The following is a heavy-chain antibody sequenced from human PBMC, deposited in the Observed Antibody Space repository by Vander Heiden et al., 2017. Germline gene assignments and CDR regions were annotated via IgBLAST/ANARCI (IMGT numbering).Heavy chain of an antibody. Sequence: QVTLQASGPALVKPTQTLTLTCTFSGFSLSTSGMRVSWIRQPPGKALEWLARIDWDDDKFYSTSLKTRLTISKDTSKNQVVLTMTNMDPVDTATYCFARILVGIEAFDIWGQGTMVTVSS. CDR3: ARILVGIEAFDI. D-gene: IGHD2-21*01. V-gene: IGHV2-70*04. CDR1: GFSLSTSGMR. CDR2: IDWDDDK. J-gene: IGHJ3*02.